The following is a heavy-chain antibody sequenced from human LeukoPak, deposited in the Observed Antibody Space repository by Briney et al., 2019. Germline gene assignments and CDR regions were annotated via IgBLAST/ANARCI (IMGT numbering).Heavy chain of an antibody. CDR2: IYYSGST. CDR3: ARHLGGSGRYFDY. V-gene: IGHV4-59*08. Sequence: SETLSLTCTVSGGSISYYYWSWLRQPPGKGLEWIGYIYYSGSTNYNPSLKSRVTISVDTSKNQFSLKLSSVTAADTAVYYCARHLGGSGRYFDYWGQGTLVTVSS. CDR1: GGSISYYY. D-gene: IGHD3-10*01. J-gene: IGHJ4*02.